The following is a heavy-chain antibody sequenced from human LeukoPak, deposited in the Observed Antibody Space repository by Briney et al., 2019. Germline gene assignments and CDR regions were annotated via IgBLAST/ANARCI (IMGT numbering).Heavy chain of an antibody. CDR2: ISWNSGSI. J-gene: IGHJ4*02. Sequence: GGSPRLSCAASGFTFDDYAMHWVRQAPGKGLEWVSGISWNSGSIGYADSVKGRFTISRDNAKNSLYLQMSSLRAEDTALYYCAKDIAAAPRRYFDYWGQGTLVTVSS. D-gene: IGHD6-13*01. CDR1: GFTFDDYA. CDR3: AKDIAAAPRRYFDY. V-gene: IGHV3-9*01.